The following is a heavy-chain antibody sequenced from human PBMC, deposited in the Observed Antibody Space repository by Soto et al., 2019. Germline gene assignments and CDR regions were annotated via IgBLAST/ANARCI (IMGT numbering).Heavy chain of an antibody. CDR2: IIPIFGTA. J-gene: IGHJ6*02. CDR3: RCSSRVTIFGVVIIPYYYYYYGMDV. V-gene: IGHV1-69*01. Sequence: QVQLVQSGAEVKKPGSSVKVSCKASGGTFSSYAISWVRQAPGQGLEWMGGIIPIFGTANYAQKFQGRVTITADESTSTAYMELSSLRSEDTAVYYCRCSSRVTIFGVVIIPYYYYYYGMDVWGQGTTVTVSS. D-gene: IGHD3-3*01. CDR1: GGTFSSYA.